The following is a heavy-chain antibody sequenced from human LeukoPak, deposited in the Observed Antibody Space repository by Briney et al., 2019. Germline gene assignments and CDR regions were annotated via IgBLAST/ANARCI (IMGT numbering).Heavy chain of an antibody. CDR3: ARIWGSYRSGFDY. D-gene: IGHD3-16*02. Sequence: PGGSLRLSCTTSGVTFGDYAMSWVRQAPGKGLEWVANIKQDGSEKYYVDSVKGRFTISRDNAKNSLSLQMNSLRAEDTAVYYCARIWGSYRSGFDYWGQGTLVTVSS. CDR1: GVTFGDYA. CDR2: IKQDGSEK. J-gene: IGHJ4*02. V-gene: IGHV3-7*01.